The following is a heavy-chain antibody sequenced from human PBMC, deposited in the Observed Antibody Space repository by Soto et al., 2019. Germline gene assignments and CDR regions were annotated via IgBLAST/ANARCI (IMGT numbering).Heavy chain of an antibody. V-gene: IGHV4-39*01. D-gene: IGHD6-13*01. CDR3: ARQSTGYSVDVEY. J-gene: IGHJ4*02. CDR2: IHYSGST. CDR1: VASNRCVRHY. Sequence: SHTRYTSVASNRCVRHYWGHNQQHPEKGLESVGSIHYSGSTYYNPSPKSRVAMSVDTSKNQFSLKLTSVTAADTALDYCARQSTGYSVDVEYCGKGTMVTVS.